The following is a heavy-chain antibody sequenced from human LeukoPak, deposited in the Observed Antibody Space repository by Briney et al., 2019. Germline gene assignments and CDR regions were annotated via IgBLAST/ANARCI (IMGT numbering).Heavy chain of an antibody. CDR1: GYTFTGYY. J-gene: IGHJ4*02. D-gene: IGHD6-13*01. CDR3: ARGSRYYSSSWLAYDY. V-gene: IGHV1-2*02. Sequence: EASVKVSCKPSGYTFTGYYMHLVRQAPGQGLEWMGWINPNSGGTNYAQKFQGRVTMTRETSISTAYMELSRLRSDDTAVYYCARGSRYYSSSWLAYDYWGQGTLVTVSS. CDR2: INPNSGGT.